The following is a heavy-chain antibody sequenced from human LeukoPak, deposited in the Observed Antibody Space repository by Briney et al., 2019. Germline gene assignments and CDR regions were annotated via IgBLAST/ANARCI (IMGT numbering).Heavy chain of an antibody. Sequence: PSETLSLTCTVSGGSISSYYWSWIRQPPGKGLAWIGYIYYSGSTNYNPSLKSRVTISVDTSKNQFSLKLSSVTAADTAVYYCARVWWDGDYAYYFDYRGQGTLVTVSS. V-gene: IGHV4-59*01. CDR1: GGSISSYY. CDR3: ARVWWDGDYAYYFDY. CDR2: IYYSGST. D-gene: IGHD4-17*01. J-gene: IGHJ4*02.